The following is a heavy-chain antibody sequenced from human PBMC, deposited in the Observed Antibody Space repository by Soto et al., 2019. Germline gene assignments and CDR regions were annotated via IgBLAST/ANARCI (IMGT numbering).Heavy chain of an antibody. J-gene: IGHJ6*02. CDR2: IYYSGST. V-gene: IGHV4-30-4*01. CDR1: GGSISSGDYY. D-gene: IGHD3-10*01. Sequence: NPSETLSLTCTVSGGSISSGDYYWSWIRQPPGKGLEWIGYIYYSGSTYYNPSLKSRVTISVDTSKNQFSLKLSSVTAADTAVYYCARDSPGDGYGMDVWGQGTTVTVSS. CDR3: ARDSPGDGYGMDV.